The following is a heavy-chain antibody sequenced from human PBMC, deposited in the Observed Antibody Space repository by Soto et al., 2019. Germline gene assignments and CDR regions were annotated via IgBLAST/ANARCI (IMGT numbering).Heavy chain of an antibody. V-gene: IGHV3-21*01. CDR3: ARDSMERGTSIFDY. J-gene: IGHJ4*02. D-gene: IGHD3-10*01. CDR1: GFTFSSYS. Sequence: GGSLRLSCAASGFTFSSYSMNWVRQAPGKGLEWVSSISSSSSYIYYADSVKGRFTISRDNAKNSLYLQMNSLRAEDTAVYYCARDSMERGTSIFDYFGLGTVVTVAA. CDR2: ISSSSSYI.